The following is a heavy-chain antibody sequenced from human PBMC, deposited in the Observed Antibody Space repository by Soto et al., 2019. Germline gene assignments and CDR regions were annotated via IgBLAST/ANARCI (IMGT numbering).Heavy chain of an antibody. Sequence: QVQLVQSGAEVKKPGSSVKVSCKASGGTFSSYTITWVRQAPGQGLEWMGRIIPSLGRANYAQKFQGRVTITADKSTSTAYMELSSLRSEDTAVYYCARLGVNSGYDLWDQGTLVTVSS. CDR3: ARLGVNSGYDL. CDR2: IIPSLGRA. D-gene: IGHD5-12*01. CDR1: GGTFSSYT. V-gene: IGHV1-69*02. J-gene: IGHJ4*02.